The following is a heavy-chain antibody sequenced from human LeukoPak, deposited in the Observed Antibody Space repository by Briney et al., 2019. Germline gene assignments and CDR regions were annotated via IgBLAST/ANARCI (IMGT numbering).Heavy chain of an antibody. J-gene: IGHJ6*03. V-gene: IGHV4-34*01. Sequence: SETLSLTWAVYGGSFSGYYWSWIRQPPGKGLEWIGEINHSGSTNYNPSLKSRVTISVDTSKNQFSLKLSSVTAADTAVYYCAMPDYGSGSFPYMDVWGKGTTVTVSS. CDR3: AMPDYGSGSFPYMDV. D-gene: IGHD3-10*01. CDR1: GGSFSGYY. CDR2: INHSGST.